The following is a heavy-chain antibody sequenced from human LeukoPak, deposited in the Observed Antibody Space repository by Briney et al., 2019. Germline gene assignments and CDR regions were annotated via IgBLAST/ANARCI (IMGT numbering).Heavy chain of an antibody. CDR2: IYYSGST. V-gene: IGHV4-59*01. CDR1: GGSMSTYY. CDR3: ARVVYSGSWGYLDY. D-gene: IGHD3-10*01. J-gene: IGHJ4*02. Sequence: PSETLSLTCTVSGGSMSTYYWSWIRQSPGKGLEWIGYIYYSGSTSYNPSLKSRLTISIDTSKTQFDLKLSSVTAADTAVYYCARVVYSGSWGYLDYWGQGILVTVSS.